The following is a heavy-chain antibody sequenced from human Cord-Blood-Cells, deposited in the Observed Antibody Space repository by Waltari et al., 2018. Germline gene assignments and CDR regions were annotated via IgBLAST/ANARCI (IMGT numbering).Heavy chain of an antibody. V-gene: IGHV1-2*06. CDR3: ARVSGYCSSTSCYAFDI. CDR1: GYTFTGSY. J-gene: IGHJ3*02. CDR2: INPNSGGT. D-gene: IGHD2-2*01. Sequence: QVQLVQSGAEVKKPGASVKVSCKASGYTFTGSYMHWVRQPPGQGLEWMGRINPNSGGTNYAQKFQGRVTMTRDTSISTAYMELSRLRSDDTAVYYCARVSGYCSSTSCYAFDIWGQGTMVTVSS.